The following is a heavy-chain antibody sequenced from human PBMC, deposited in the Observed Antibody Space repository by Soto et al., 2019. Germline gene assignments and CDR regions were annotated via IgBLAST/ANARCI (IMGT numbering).Heavy chain of an antibody. D-gene: IGHD3-22*01. V-gene: IGHV3-23*01. Sequence: EVQLLESGGGLVQPGGSLRLSCAASGFTFSSYAMSWVRQAPGKGLEWVSAISGSGGSAYYADSVKVRFTISRDHSKTTLYLQMNSLRAEDTAVYYCAKGGPYYYDSSGYYDYWGQGTLVTVSS. CDR3: AKGGPYYYDSSGYYDY. CDR1: GFTFSSYA. J-gene: IGHJ4*02. CDR2: ISGSGGSA.